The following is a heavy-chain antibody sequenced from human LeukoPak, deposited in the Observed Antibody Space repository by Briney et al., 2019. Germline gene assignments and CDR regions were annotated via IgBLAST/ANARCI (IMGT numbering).Heavy chain of an antibody. CDR1: GYTLTELS. J-gene: IGHJ3*02. CDR2: FDPEDGET. V-gene: IGHV1-24*01. D-gene: IGHD1-26*01. Sequence: ASVKVSCKVSGYTLTELSMHWVRQAPGKGLEWMGGFDPEDGETIYAQKFQGRVTITTDESTSTACMELSCLRSEDTAVYYCAAHSGSYYAFDIWGQGTMVTVSS. CDR3: AAHSGSYYAFDI.